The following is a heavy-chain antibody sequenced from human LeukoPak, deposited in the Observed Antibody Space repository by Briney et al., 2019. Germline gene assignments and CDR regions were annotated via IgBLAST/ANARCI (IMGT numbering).Heavy chain of an antibody. CDR1: GGSINNYY. CDR3: ARRWHGDYLDY. V-gene: IGHV4-59*01. J-gene: IGHJ4*02. Sequence: SETLSLTCSVSGGSINNYYWSWIRQPPGKGLEWIGYIYYSGSTNYNPSLKSRVTISVDTSKNQFSLKLSSVTAADTAVYYCARRWHGDYLDYWGQGTLVTVSS. CDR2: IYYSGST.